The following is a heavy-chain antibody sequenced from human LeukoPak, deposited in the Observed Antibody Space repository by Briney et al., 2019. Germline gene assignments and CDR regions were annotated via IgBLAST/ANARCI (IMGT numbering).Heavy chain of an antibody. CDR3: ARQDDWNYEDC. V-gene: IGHV3-48*04. Sequence: GGSLRLSCAASGFTFSSYSMNWVRQAPGKGLEWVSYISSSSSTIYYADSVKGRFTISRDNAKNSLYLQMNSLRAEDTAVYYCARQDDWNYEDCWGQGTLVTVSS. CDR1: GFTFSSYS. J-gene: IGHJ4*02. CDR2: ISSSSSTI. D-gene: IGHD1-7*01.